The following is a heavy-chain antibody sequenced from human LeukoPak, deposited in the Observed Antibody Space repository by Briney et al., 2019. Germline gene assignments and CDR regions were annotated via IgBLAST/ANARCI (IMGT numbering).Heavy chain of an antibody. CDR2: INHSGST. CDR1: GGSFSGYY. J-gene: IGHJ5*02. V-gene: IGHV4-34*01. D-gene: IGHD3-10*01. CDR3: ARRPALLWSGDTTPIWFDP. Sequence: SETLSLTCTVSGGSFSGYYWSWICQPPGKGLEWIGEINHSGSTNYNPSLKSRVTISVDTSKNQFSLKLSSVTAADTAVYYCARRPALLWSGDTTPIWFDPWGQGTLVTVSS.